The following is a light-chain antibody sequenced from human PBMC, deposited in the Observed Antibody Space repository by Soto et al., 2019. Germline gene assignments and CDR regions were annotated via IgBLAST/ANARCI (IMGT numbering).Light chain of an antibody. V-gene: IGLV2-14*03. CDR3: TSYTTSSPYLV. CDR2: DVT. Sequence: QSALTQPASVSGSPGQAITRSCTGTSSDVGGYNYVSWYQHHPGKAPKLMIYDVTNRPSGVSNRFSGSKSGNTASLTISGLQAEDEADYYCTSYTTSSPYLVFGGATKLTVL. CDR1: SSDVGGYNY. J-gene: IGLJ3*02.